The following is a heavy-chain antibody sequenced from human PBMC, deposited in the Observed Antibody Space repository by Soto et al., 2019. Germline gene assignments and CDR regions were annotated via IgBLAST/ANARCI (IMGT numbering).Heavy chain of an antibody. CDR1: GFTFSGSA. CDR3: ARGICDLVSDHLKGPEY. D-gene: IGHD2-21*01. Sequence: EVQLVESGGGLVQPGGSLKVSCAASGFTFSGSAMHWVRQASGKGLEWVGRIRSKANSYATAYAVSVKGRFTISRDDSRNTAYPQMISLTTEDTGVYCCARGICDLVSDHLKGPEYGGQGTVVTVSS. V-gene: IGHV3-73*02. J-gene: IGHJ4*02. CDR2: IRSKANSYAT.